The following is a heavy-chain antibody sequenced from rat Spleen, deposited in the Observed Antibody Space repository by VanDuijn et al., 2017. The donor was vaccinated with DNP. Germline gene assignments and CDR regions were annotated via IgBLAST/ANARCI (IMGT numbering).Heavy chain of an antibody. J-gene: IGHJ1*01. Sequence: EVHLVESGGGLVQPGRSLKLSCVASGFTFKNYWMTWIRHVPGKGLEWVASITSSGGSTYYPDSVKGRFTISRDNAKNTLYLQMNSLRSEDTATYYCARGSGTYYWYFDFWGPGTMVTVSS. CDR3: ARGSGTYYWYFDF. CDR2: ITSSGGST. D-gene: IGHD5-1*01. CDR1: GFTFKNYW. V-gene: IGHV5-31*01.